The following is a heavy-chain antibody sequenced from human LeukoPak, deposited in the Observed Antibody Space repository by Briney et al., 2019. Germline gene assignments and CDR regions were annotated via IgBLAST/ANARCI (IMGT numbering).Heavy chain of an antibody. CDR2: ISGSGDST. Sequence: GGSLRLSCAASGFIFDTHTLTWVRQAPGKGLEWVASISGSGDSTNYGDSVKGRFTISRDNFKRTVHLEMSNLRADDTAMYYCVRRAAVRGMDFWGLGTTVIVSS. J-gene: IGHJ6*02. CDR3: VRRAAVRGMDF. CDR1: GFIFDTHT. V-gene: IGHV3-23*01. D-gene: IGHD1-14*01.